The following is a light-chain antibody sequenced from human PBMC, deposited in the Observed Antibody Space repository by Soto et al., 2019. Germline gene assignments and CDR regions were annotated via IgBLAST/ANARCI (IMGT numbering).Light chain of an antibody. Sequence: QSALTQPASVSGSPGQSITVSCTGTSSDVASYNYVSWYQQHPGKVPKLIIYDVSNRPSGVSYRFSGSKSGNTASLTISGLQAEDGADYYCCSYKTSSTWVFGGGTKLTVL. CDR2: DVS. CDR1: SSDVASYNY. CDR3: CSYKTSSTWV. V-gene: IGLV2-14*03. J-gene: IGLJ3*02.